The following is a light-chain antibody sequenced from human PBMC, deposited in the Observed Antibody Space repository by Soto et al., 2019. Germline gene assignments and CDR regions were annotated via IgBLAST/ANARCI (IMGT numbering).Light chain of an antibody. V-gene: IGKV1-5*01. Sequence: DIQMTQSPSTLSASVGDRVTITCRASQSLSSYLAWYQQKPGKAPNLLIYDASNLESGLPSRFSGSGSGTEFTLTISSLQPDDFATYYCQQYNSYPWTFGLGTRVEIK. CDR2: DAS. CDR3: QQYNSYPWT. CDR1: QSLSSY. J-gene: IGKJ1*01.